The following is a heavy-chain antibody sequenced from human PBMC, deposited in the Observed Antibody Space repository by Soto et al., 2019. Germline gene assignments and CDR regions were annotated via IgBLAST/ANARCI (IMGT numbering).Heavy chain of an antibody. J-gene: IGHJ4*02. Sequence: GGSLRLCCAASGFTFDDYAMHWVRQAPGKGLEWVSGISWNSGSIGYADSVKGRFTISRDNAKNSLYLQMNSLRAEDTALYYCAKGGYSYGSEFDYWGQGTLVTVSS. CDR1: GFTFDDYA. D-gene: IGHD5-18*01. CDR2: ISWNSGSI. CDR3: AKGGYSYGSEFDY. V-gene: IGHV3-9*01.